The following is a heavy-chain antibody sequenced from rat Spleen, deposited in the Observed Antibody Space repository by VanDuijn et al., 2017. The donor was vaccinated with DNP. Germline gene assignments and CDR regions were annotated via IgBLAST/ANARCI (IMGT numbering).Heavy chain of an antibody. CDR1: GYSITSSYR. CDR2: INSAGSI. CDR3: ARETSGIDY. D-gene: IGHD1-4*01. Sequence: EVQLQESGPGLVKPSQSLSLTCSVTGYSITSSYRWNWIRKFPGHKLEWMGYINSAGSIEYNPSLKSRISITRDTSKNQFFLQLNSVTTEDTATYSCARETSGIDYWGQGVKVTVSS. J-gene: IGHJ2*01. V-gene: IGHV3-3*01.